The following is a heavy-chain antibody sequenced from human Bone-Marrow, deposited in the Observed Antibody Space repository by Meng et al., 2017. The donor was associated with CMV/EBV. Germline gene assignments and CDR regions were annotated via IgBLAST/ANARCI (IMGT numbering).Heavy chain of an antibody. J-gene: IGHJ6*02. Sequence: SETLSLTCVVFGGFFSGYNWSWIRQSPGKGLEWIGEINHGGSNNYNPSLKSRFTISVETSKNQFSRKLSYVTAADTAVNYCVRDGGLRFLSLSGYGMDVWGQGTTVTVSS. V-gene: IGHV4-34*01. CDR3: VRDGGLRFLSLSGYGMDV. D-gene: IGHD3-3*01. CDR2: INHGGSN. CDR1: GGFFSGYN.